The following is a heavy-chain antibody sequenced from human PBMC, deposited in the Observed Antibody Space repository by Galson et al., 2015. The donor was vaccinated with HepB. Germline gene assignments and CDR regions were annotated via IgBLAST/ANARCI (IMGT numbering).Heavy chain of an antibody. CDR2: IIRIFGTA. D-gene: IGHD5-18*01. CDR1: GGTFSSYA. J-gene: IGHJ6*02. CDR3: ARAVGARDTAMVTSPPMYYYYGMDV. V-gene: IGHV1-69*13. Sequence: SVKVSCKASGGTFSSYAISWVRQAPGQGLEWMGGIIRIFGTANYAQKFQGRVTITADASTSTAYMELSSLRSEDTAVYYCARAVGARDTAMVTSPPMYYYYGMDVWGQGTTVTVSS.